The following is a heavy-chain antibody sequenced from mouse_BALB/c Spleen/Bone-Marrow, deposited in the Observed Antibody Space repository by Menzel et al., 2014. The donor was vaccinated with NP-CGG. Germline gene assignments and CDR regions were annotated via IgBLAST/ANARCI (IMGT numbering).Heavy chain of an antibody. Sequence: EVQLQQSGAELVKPGASVKLSCTASGFNIKDIYMHWVKQRPEQGLEWIGRIDPANGDTKYDPKFQGKATITADTSSNTAYLQLSSLTSEDTAVYYCARDHGPFDYWGQGTTLTVSS. V-gene: IGHV14-3*02. D-gene: IGHD1-2*01. CDR3: ARDHGPFDY. J-gene: IGHJ2*01. CDR1: GFNIKDIY. CDR2: IDPANGDT.